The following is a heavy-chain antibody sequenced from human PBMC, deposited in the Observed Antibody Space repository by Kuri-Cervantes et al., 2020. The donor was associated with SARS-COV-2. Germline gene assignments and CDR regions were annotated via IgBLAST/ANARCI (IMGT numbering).Heavy chain of an antibody. Sequence: GGSLRLSCAASGFTFSSYAMSWVRQAPGKGLEWVSAISGSGGSTYYADSVKGRFTISRDNSKNTLYLQMNSLRAEDTAVYYCAKLGGGDYDFWSGYSDDYYGMDVWGQGTTVTVSS. CDR1: GFTFSSYA. V-gene: IGHV3-23*01. CDR2: ISGSGGST. J-gene: IGHJ6*02. D-gene: IGHD3-3*01. CDR3: AKLGGGDYDFWSGYSDDYYGMDV.